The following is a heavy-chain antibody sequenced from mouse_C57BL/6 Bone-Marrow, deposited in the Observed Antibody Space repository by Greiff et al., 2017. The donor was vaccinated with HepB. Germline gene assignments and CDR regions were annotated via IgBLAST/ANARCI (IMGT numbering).Heavy chain of an antibody. CDR2: ISSGGSYT. J-gene: IGHJ3*01. V-gene: IGHV5-6*01. CDR3: ARHEGWLLRGFAY. D-gene: IGHD2-3*01. Sequence: DVQLVESGGDLVKPGGSLKLSCAASGFTFSSYGMSWVRQTPDKRLEWVATISSGGSYTYYPHSVKGRFTISRDNAKNTLYLQMSSLKSEDTAMYYCARHEGWLLRGFAYWGQGTLVTVSA. CDR1: GFTFSSYG.